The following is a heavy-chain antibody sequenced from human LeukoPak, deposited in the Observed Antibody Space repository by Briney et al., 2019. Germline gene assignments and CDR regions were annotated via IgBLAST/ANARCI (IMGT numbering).Heavy chain of an antibody. V-gene: IGHV3-30-3*01. Sequence: GGSLRLSCAASGFTFSSYAMHWVRQAPGKGLEWVAVISYDGSNKYYADSVKGRFTISRDNSKNTLYLQMNSLRAEDTAVYYCARDPMIVARGYFDYWGQGTLVTVSS. CDR3: ARDPMIVARGYFDY. CDR1: GFTFSSYA. D-gene: IGHD3-22*01. J-gene: IGHJ4*02. CDR2: ISYDGSNK.